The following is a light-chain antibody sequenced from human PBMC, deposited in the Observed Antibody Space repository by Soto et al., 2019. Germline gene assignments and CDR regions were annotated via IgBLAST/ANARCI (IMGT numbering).Light chain of an antibody. CDR3: LQQNSYPLT. J-gene: IGKJ4*01. Sequence: DIQMTQFPSSLSASVGDRINITCRASQGIRNDLGWYQQRPGKAPKRLIQAASSLQSGVPSRFSGSGCGTEFTLTISNLQPEDFATHYCLQQNSYPLTFGGGTRVEV. CDR2: AAS. V-gene: IGKV1-17*02. CDR1: QGIRND.